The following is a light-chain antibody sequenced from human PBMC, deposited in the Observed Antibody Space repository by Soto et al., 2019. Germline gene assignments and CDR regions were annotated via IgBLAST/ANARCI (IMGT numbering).Light chain of an antibody. Sequence: DIQMTQSPSTLSGSVGDRVTITCRASQTISSWLAWYQQKPGKAPKLLIYKASTLKSGVPSRFSGSGSGTEFTLTISSLQPDDFATYYCQQYNNYSPTTFGQGTRLEIK. J-gene: IGKJ5*01. V-gene: IGKV1-5*03. CDR1: QTISSW. CDR3: QQYNNYSPTT. CDR2: KAS.